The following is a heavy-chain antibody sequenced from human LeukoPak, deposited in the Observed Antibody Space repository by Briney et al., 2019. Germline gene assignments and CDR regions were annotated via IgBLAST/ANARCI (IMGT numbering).Heavy chain of an antibody. J-gene: IGHJ6*03. CDR2: INPSGGST. CDR1: GYTFTSYY. CDR3: ARAYRSLYYYYYYMDV. D-gene: IGHD6-13*01. V-gene: IGHV1-46*01. Sequence: GASVKVSCKASGYTFTSYYMHWVRQAPGQGLEWMGIINPSGGSTSYAQKFQGRVTMTRDTSTSTVYMELSSLRSEDTAVYYCARAYRSLYYYYYYMDVWGKGTTVTISS.